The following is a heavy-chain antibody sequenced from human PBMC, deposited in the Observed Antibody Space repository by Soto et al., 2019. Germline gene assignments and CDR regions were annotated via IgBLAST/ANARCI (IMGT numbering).Heavy chain of an antibody. CDR1: GGTFSSYA. Sequence: QVQLVQSGAEVTKPGSSVKVSCKASGGTFSSYAISWVRQAPGQGLEWMGGIIPIFGTANYTQKFQGRVTITADDSTSTAYMELSSLRSEDTAVYYCARVPNRFLEWPGGDYWGQGTLVTVSS. CDR2: IIPIFGTA. D-gene: IGHD3-3*01. CDR3: ARVPNRFLEWPGGDY. V-gene: IGHV1-69*12. J-gene: IGHJ4*02.